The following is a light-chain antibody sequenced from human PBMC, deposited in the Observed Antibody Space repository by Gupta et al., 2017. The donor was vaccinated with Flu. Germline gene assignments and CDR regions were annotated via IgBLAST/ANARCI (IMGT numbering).Light chain of an antibody. J-gene: IGLJ2*01. V-gene: IGLV2-14*04. CDR3: SSYTSSSVV. Sequence: GTSSDVGGYNYVSWYQQHPGKAPKLMIYDVSNRPSGVSNRFSGSKSGNTASLTISGLQAEDEADYYCSSYTSSSVVFGGGTKLTVL. CDR2: DVS. CDR1: SSDVGGYNY.